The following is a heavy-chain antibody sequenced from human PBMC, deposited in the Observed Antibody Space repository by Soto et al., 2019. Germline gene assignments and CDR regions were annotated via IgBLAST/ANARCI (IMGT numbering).Heavy chain of an antibody. J-gene: IGHJ4*02. Sequence: GGSLRLSCAASGFTFSSYSMNWVRQVPGKGLEWVSSISSSSSYIYYADSVKGRFTISRDNAKNSLYLQMNSLRAEDTAVYYCASEVVVAATGFDYWGQGTLVTVSS. D-gene: IGHD2-15*01. CDR1: GFTFSSYS. V-gene: IGHV3-21*01. CDR2: ISSSSSYI. CDR3: ASEVVVAATGFDY.